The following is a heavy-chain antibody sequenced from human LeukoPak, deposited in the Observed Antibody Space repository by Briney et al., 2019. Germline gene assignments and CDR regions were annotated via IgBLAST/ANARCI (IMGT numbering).Heavy chain of an antibody. Sequence: GGSLRLSCAASGFTFSGYSMTWVRQAPGKGLEWLSYISSGSRTIYYADSVKGRFTVSRDNAKNSLYLQMNSLRAEDTAVYYCARESISGHRDFDYWGQGALVTVSS. CDR1: GFTFSGYS. J-gene: IGHJ4*02. V-gene: IGHV3-48*01. CDR2: ISSGSRTI. D-gene: IGHD1-26*01. CDR3: ARESISGHRDFDY.